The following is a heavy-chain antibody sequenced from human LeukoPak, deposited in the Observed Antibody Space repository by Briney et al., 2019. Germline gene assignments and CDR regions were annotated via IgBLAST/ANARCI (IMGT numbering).Heavy chain of an antibody. Sequence: SVTVSCKASGGTFSSYAISWVRQAPGQGLEWMGGIIPIFGTANYAQKFQGRVTITADESTSTAYMELSSLRSEDTAVYYCATWRYSSSWYYFDYWGQGTLVTVSS. J-gene: IGHJ4*02. CDR2: IIPIFGTA. V-gene: IGHV1-69*13. CDR3: ATWRYSSSWYYFDY. CDR1: GGTFSSYA. D-gene: IGHD6-13*01.